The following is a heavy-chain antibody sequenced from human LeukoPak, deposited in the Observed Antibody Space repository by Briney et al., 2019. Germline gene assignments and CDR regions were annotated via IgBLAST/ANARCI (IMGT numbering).Heavy chain of an antibody. CDR1: GFTVSANH. V-gene: IGHV3-66*01. CDR3: ARDSYSRGWYYFDY. J-gene: IGHJ4*02. D-gene: IGHD6-19*01. CDR2: IYSGGSI. Sequence: GGSLRLSCAASGFTVSANHMTWVRQAPGKGLEWVSVIYSGGSIFYADSVEGRFSISRDTSKNTLYLQMNSLRAEDTAVYYCARDSYSRGWYYFDYWGQGTLVTVSS.